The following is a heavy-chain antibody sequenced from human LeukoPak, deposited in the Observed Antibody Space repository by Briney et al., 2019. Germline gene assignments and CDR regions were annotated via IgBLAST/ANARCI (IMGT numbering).Heavy chain of an antibody. CDR2: IDYRGDT. D-gene: IGHD3-9*01. V-gene: IGHV4-59*01. Sequence: SETLSLTCTVSRGSIDIFYWAWIRRPPGRGLEWIGHIDYRGDTNTNPSLRSRVTLSVDTSKKQLSLKLKSVTAADTAIYYRARVSKDWSLDHLDYWGQGTLVTVSS. CDR1: RGSIDIFY. CDR3: ARVSKDWSLDHLDY. J-gene: IGHJ4*02.